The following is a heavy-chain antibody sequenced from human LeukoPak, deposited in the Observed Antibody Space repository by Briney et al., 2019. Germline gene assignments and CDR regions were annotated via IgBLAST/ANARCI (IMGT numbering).Heavy chain of an antibody. J-gene: IGHJ6*02. CDR3: ARVDFWSGYYYYYGMDV. Sequence: HSGGSLRLSCAASGFTFSSCSMNWVRQAPGKGLEWVSYISSSSSTIYYADSVKGRFTISRDNAKNSLYLQMNSLRAEDTAVYYCARVDFWSGYYYYYGMDVWGQGTTVTVSS. CDR2: ISSSSSTI. V-gene: IGHV3-48*01. D-gene: IGHD3-3*01. CDR1: GFTFSSCS.